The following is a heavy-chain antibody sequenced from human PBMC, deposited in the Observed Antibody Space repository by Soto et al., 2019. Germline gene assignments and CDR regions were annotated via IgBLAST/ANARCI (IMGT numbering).Heavy chain of an antibody. CDR3: ARQRTSVVTPAYFDV. Sequence: SETLSLTGTVTGDSISSRGYYWGWIRQPPGKGLEWIGSIYYIGSTYNNPSLRSRVSMSIDTSKDQFSLKLKSVTAADTALYLCARQRTSVVTPAYFDVWG. CDR1: GDSISSRGYY. V-gene: IGHV4-39*01. CDR2: IYYIGST. J-gene: IGHJ4*01. D-gene: IGHD2-21*02.